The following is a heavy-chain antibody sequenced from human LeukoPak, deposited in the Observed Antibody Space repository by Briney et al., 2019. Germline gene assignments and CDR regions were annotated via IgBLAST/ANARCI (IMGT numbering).Heavy chain of an antibody. Sequence: ASVKVSCKASGYTFTGYYMHWVRQAPGQGLEWMGWINPNSGGTNYAQKFQGRVIMTRETSISTAYMELTRLRSDDKAVYYWGRDWSAARPFSRLSSSTLDIWGQGTMVTVSS. CDR1: GYTFTGYY. J-gene: IGHJ3*02. CDR3: GRDWSAARPFSRLSSSTLDI. D-gene: IGHD6-6*01. CDR2: INPNSGGT. V-gene: IGHV1-2*02.